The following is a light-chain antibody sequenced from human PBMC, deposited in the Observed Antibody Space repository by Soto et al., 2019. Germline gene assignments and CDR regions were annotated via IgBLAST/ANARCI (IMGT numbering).Light chain of an antibody. Sequence: QAVVAQPPSVSGAPGQRVTISCTGSSSNVGANYGVHWYQQLPGSAPKLLIYGNSNRPSGVPDRFSGSKSGTSASLAITGLQAEDEADYYCQSYDSSLSGVLFGGGTKLTVL. CDR3: QSYDSSLSGVL. CDR1: SSNVGANYG. V-gene: IGLV1-40*01. J-gene: IGLJ2*01. CDR2: GNS.